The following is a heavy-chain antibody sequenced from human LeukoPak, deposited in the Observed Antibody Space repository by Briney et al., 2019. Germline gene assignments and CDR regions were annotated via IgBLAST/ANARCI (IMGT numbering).Heavy chain of an antibody. CDR1: GFTFSNYW. D-gene: IGHD3-10*01. J-gene: IGHJ4*02. CDR3: ARGPEYYYGSADYLDY. V-gene: IGHV3-74*01. CDR2: INSDGSST. Sequence: GGSLRLSCAASGFTFSNYWMHWVRQAPGKGLVWVSRINSDGSSTNDADSVKGRFTVSRDNAKNTLYLQMNSLRAKDTAVYYCARGPEYYYGSADYLDYWGQGTLVTVSS.